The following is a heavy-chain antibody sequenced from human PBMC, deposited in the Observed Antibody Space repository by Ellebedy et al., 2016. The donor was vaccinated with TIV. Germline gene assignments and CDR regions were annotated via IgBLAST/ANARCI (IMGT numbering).Heavy chain of an antibody. V-gene: IGHV1-69*13. J-gene: IGHJ4*02. CDR2: ITPMFGTA. Sequence: SVKVSXXASGGIFSKYAISWVRQAPGQGLEWMGGITPMFGTANCAQKFQGRVTITADQSTSTAYMELSSLRSEDTAMYYCARDGGVDTSGYYFFYWGQGTLVTVSS. CDR1: GGIFSKYA. CDR3: ARDGGVDTSGYYFFY. D-gene: IGHD3-22*01.